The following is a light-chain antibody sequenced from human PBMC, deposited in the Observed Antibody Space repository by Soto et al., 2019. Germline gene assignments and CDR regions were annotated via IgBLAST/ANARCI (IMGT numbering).Light chain of an antibody. J-gene: IGKJ1*01. CDR1: QSVFSNSNNKNC. CDR3: QHYYSIPWT. CDR2: WAS. V-gene: IGKV4-1*01. Sequence: DIVMTQSPDSLAVSLGERATINCKSSQSVFSNSNNKNCIAWYQQKSGQPPKLLIYWASSRESGVPDRFSGGGSGTDFTLTLSSLQAEDVAHYYCQHYYSIPWTFGQGTRVEIK.